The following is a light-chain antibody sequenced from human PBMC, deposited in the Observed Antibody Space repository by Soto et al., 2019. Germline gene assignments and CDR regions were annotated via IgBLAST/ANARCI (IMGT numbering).Light chain of an antibody. J-gene: IGLJ1*01. CDR2: GAS. CDR1: SSDVGTSDL. CDR3: SSYAGSSNV. Sequence: QSVLTQPASVSGSPGQSITISCIGTSSDVGTSDLVSWYQQHPDTAPKLLIYGASKRPSGVPDRFSGSKSGNTASLTVSGLQAEDEADYYCSSYAGSSNVFGTGTQLTVL. V-gene: IGLV2-14*02.